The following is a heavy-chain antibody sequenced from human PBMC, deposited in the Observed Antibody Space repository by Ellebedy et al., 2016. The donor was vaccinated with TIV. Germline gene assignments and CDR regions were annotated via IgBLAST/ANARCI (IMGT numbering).Heavy chain of an antibody. Sequence: PGGSLRLSCAASGFTFSTYAMTWVRQAPGKGLEWVSAMSASGGNTYYADSVKGRFTISRDNSKNTVYLQMNSLRAEDTAVYWCASWDFDYWGQGTLVTVSS. J-gene: IGHJ4*02. D-gene: IGHD7-27*01. CDR1: GFTFSTYA. V-gene: IGHV3-23*01. CDR3: ASWDFDY. CDR2: MSASGGNT.